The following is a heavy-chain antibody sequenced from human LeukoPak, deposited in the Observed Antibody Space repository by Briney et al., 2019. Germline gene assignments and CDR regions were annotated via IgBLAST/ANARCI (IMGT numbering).Heavy chain of an antibody. J-gene: IGHJ4*02. V-gene: IGHV1-18*01. D-gene: IGHD5-12*01. CDR3: ARGDSGYDLAPFDY. CDR2: ISANNGNT. Sequence: ASVKVSCKASGYTFTRYGIIWVRQAPGQGLEWMGWISANNGNTNYAQKLQGRVTMTTDTSTSTAYMELRSLRSDDTAVYYCARGDSGYDLAPFDYWGQGTLVTVSS. CDR1: GYTFTRYG.